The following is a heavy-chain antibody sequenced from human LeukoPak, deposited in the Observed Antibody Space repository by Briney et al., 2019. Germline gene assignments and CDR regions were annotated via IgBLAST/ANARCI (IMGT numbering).Heavy chain of an antibody. CDR3: ARARGCSSTSCLNWFDP. D-gene: IGHD2-2*01. J-gene: IGHJ5*02. Sequence: SETLSLTCTVSGYSISSGYYWGWIRQPPGKGLEWIGNIYPTGSTYYNPSLKSRVTISVDTSKNQFSLKLSSVTAADTAAYYCARARGCSSTSCLNWFDPWGQGTLVTVSS. CDR1: GYSISSGYY. CDR2: IYPTGST. V-gene: IGHV4-38-2*02.